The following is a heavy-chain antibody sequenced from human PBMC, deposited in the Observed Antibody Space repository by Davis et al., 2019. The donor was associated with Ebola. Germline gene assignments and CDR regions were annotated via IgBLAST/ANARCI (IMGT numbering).Heavy chain of an antibody. Sequence: GGSLRLSCAASGFTFSSYWMSWVRQAPGKGLEWVANIKPDGTEIHYLGSVKGRFTISRDNAKNSLILQMNSLRAEDTAFYHCARDGGVRWNYVQYFDLWGRGTLVTVSP. CDR2: IKPDGTEI. CDR1: GFTFSSYW. V-gene: IGHV3-7*03. CDR3: ARDGGVRWNYVQYFDL. J-gene: IGHJ2*01. D-gene: IGHD1-7*01.